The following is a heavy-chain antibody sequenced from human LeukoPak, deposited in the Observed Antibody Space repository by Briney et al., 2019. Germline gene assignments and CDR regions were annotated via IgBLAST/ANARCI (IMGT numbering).Heavy chain of an antibody. J-gene: IGHJ4*02. Sequence: GASVKVSCKASGGTFSNHAISWVRQAPGQGLEWMGVIIPISGTANYAQKFQGRVMITADASTSTVYMELSSLTSDDTAVYYCARWAGDSSAWYPALFDYWGQGTLVTVSS. CDR1: GGTFSNHA. D-gene: IGHD6-13*01. CDR2: IIPISGTA. CDR3: ARWAGDSSAWYPALFDY. V-gene: IGHV1-69*01.